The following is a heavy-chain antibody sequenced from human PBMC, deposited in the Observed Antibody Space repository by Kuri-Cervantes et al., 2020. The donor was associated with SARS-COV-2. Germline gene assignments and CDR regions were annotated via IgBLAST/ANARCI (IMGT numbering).Heavy chain of an antibody. V-gene: IGHV4-34*01. CDR3: ARLVWYFDEMDA. J-gene: IGHJ6*04. CDR1: GGSFSGYY. D-gene: IGHD3-9*01. Sequence: ESLKISCAVYGGSFSGYYWSWIRQPPGKGLEWIGEINHSGSTNYNPSLKSRVTISVDTSKNQFSLKLSSVTAADTAVYYCARLVWYFDEMDAWGKGTTVTVSS. CDR2: INHSGST.